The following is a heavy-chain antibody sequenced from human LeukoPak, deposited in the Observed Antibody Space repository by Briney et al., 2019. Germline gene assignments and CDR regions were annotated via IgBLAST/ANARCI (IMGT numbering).Heavy chain of an antibody. V-gene: IGHV3-23*01. CDR1: GFTFSSYA. CDR2: ISGSGGST. Sequence: GGSLRLSCAASGFTFSSYAMSWVRQAPGKGLEWVSAISGSGGSTYYADSVKGRFTISRDNSKNTLYLQMNSLRAEDTAVHYCAKDRIITTITDWGQGTLVTVSS. D-gene: IGHD3-22*01. J-gene: IGHJ4*02. CDR3: AKDRIITTITD.